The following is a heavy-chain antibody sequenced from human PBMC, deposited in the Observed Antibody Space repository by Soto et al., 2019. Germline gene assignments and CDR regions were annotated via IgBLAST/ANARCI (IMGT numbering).Heavy chain of an antibody. D-gene: IGHD6-13*01. CDR2: IWYDGSNK. CDR1: GFTFSSYG. CDR3: ARSGFWYSSKRGIDY. Sequence: QVQLVESGGGVVQPGRSLRLSCAASGFTFSSYGMHWVRQAPGKGLEWVAVIWYDGSNKYYADSVKGRFTISRDNYKKPLYLQMNSLRAEDTAVYYCARSGFWYSSKRGIDYWGQGTLVTVSS. V-gene: IGHV3-33*01. J-gene: IGHJ4*02.